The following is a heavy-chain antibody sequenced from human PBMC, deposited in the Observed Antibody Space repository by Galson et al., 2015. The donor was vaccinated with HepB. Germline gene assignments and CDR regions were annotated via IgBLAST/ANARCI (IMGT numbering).Heavy chain of an antibody. J-gene: IGHJ1*01. Sequence: SLRLSCAASGFTFSSYWMSWVRQAPGKGLEWVANIKQDGSEKYYVDSVKGRFTISRDNAKNSLYLQMNSLRAEDTAVYYCARDYYGSGSYYKTFQHWGQGTLVTVSS. CDR1: GFTFSSYW. D-gene: IGHD3-10*01. CDR2: IKQDGSEK. CDR3: ARDYYGSGSYYKTFQH. V-gene: IGHV3-7*03.